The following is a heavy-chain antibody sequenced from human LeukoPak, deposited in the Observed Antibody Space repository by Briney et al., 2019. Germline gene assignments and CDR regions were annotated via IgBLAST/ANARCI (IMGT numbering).Heavy chain of an antibody. CDR2: ISWNSDSI. Sequence: PGRSLRLSCAASGFTFDDYAMHWVRQVPGKGLEWVSGISWNSDSIAYADSVKGRFTISRDNAKNSLYLQMNSLRAEDMAFYYCAKARAVRDDAFHIWGQGTMVTVSS. CDR3: AKARAVRDDAFHI. CDR1: GFTFDDYA. D-gene: IGHD6-19*01. J-gene: IGHJ3*02. V-gene: IGHV3-9*03.